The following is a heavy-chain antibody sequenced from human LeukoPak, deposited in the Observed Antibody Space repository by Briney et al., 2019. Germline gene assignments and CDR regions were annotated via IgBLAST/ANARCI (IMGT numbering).Heavy chain of an antibody. Sequence: SETLSLTCTVSGGSISSGDYYWSWIRQPPGKGLEWIGYIYYSGSTYYNPSLKSRVTISVDTSKNQFSLKLSSVTAADTAVYYCARVSGSFGESKTNDYYYYGMDVCGQGTTVTVSS. CDR1: GGSISSGDYY. V-gene: IGHV4-30-4*01. CDR2: IYYSGST. J-gene: IGHJ6*02. CDR3: ARVSGSFGESKTNDYYYYGMDV. D-gene: IGHD3-10*01.